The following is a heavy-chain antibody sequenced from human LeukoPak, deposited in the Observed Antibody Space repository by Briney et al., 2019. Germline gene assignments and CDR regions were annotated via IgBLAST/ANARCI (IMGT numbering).Heavy chain of an antibody. J-gene: IGHJ6*02. CDR3: AKDTEGYTYGYYYYGMDV. D-gene: IGHD5-18*01. CDR1: GFTFDDYA. Sequence: WGSLTLSCAASGFTFDDYAMHWVRQAPGKGLEWVSLISGDSGSTYYADSVEGRFTISRDNSKNSLYLQMNSLRNDDTALYYCAKDTEGYTYGYYYYGMDVWGQGTTVAVSS. V-gene: IGHV3-43*02. CDR2: ISGDSGST.